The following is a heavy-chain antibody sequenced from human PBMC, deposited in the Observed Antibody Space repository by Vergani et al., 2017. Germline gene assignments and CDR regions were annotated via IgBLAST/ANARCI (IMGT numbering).Heavy chain of an antibody. CDR3: TTPXWNDVGDYYYGMDV. Sequence: EVQLVESGGGLVKPGGSLRLSCAASGFTFSNAWMSWVRQAPGKGLEWVGRIKSKTDGGTTDYAAPVKGRFTISRDDSKNTLYLQMNSLKTEDTAVYYCTTPXWNDVGDYYYGMDVWGQGTTVTVSS. CDR1: GFTFSNAW. J-gene: IGHJ6*02. CDR2: IKSKTDGGTT. D-gene: IGHD1-1*01. V-gene: IGHV3-15*01.